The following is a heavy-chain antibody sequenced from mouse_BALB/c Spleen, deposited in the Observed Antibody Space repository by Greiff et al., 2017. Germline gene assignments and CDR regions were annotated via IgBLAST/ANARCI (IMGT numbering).Heavy chain of an antibody. CDR1: GYTFTDYA. V-gene: IGHV1S137*01. D-gene: IGHD1-1*01. CDR2: ISTYYGDA. Sequence: VQLQQSGAELVRPGVSVKISCKGSGYTFTDYAMHWVKQSHAKSLEWIGVISTYYGDASYNQKFKCKATMTVDKSSSTAYMELARLTSEDSAIYYCARGGSYYGYAMDYWGQGTSVTVSS. CDR3: ARGGSYYGYAMDY. J-gene: IGHJ4*01.